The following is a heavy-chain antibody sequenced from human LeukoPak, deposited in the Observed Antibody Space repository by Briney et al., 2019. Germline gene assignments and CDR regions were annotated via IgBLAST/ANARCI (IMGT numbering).Heavy chain of an antibody. J-gene: IGHJ3*02. D-gene: IGHD3-22*01. V-gene: IGHV4-4*07. CDR2: IYTTGST. CDR3: AREYNYYDSSGWDAFEI. CDR1: GASISSYY. Sequence: SETLSLTCTVSGASISSYYWSWIRQPAGKGLEWIGRIYTTGSTNYSPSLKSRVTMSVDTSKNQFSLMLTSVTAADTALYYCAREYNYYDSSGWDAFEIWGQGTMVTVSS.